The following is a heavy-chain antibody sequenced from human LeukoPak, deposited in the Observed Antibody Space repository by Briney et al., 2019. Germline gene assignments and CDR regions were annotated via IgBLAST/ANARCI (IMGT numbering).Heavy chain of an antibody. CDR3: AKVNYYDSSGYLDY. V-gene: IGHV3-30*18. D-gene: IGHD3-22*01. J-gene: IGHJ4*02. CDR2: ISHDGSDK. CDR1: GFTFSSYG. Sequence: GSLRLSCAASGFTFSSYGMHWVRQAAGKGLEGVAVISHDGSDKYYAGSVKGRFTISRDNSKNTLNLQMNSLRTEDTAVYYCAKVNYYDSSGYLDYWGQGTLVTVSS.